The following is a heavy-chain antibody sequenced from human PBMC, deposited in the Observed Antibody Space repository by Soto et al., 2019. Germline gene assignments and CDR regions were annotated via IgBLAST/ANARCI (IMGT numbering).Heavy chain of an antibody. J-gene: IGHJ6*02. CDR1: GYSFTSYW. V-gene: IGHV5-10-1*01. CDR2: IDPSDSYT. Sequence: LGESLKISCKGSGYSFTSYWVSWVRQMPGKGLEWMGRIDPSDSYTNYSPSFQGHVTISADKSISTAYLQWSSLKASDTAMYYCARHRIQLERYYYYGMDVWGQGTTVTVS. D-gene: IGHD1-1*01. CDR3: ARHRIQLERYYYYGMDV.